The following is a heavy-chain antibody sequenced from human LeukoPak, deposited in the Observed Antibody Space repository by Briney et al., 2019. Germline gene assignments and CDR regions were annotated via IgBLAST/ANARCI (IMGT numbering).Heavy chain of an antibody. Sequence: GGSLRLSCAASGFRFGSHAVHWVRQAPDKGLEWLAQIWYDGSNKYYVDSVKGRFTTSRDNSKNTMYLQMNSLRAEDTAVYFCARDGQQLAPYAMDVWGQGTTVTVSS. J-gene: IGHJ6*02. CDR3: ARDGQQLAPYAMDV. V-gene: IGHV3-33*01. D-gene: IGHD6-13*01. CDR2: IWYDGSNK. CDR1: GFRFGSHA.